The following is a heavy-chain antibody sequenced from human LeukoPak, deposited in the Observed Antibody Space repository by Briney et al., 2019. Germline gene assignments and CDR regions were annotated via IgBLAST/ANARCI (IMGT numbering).Heavy chain of an antibody. CDR1: GFTFSSYS. D-gene: IGHD5-12*01. CDR2: IYYSGST. CDR3: ARDPLYSGYDF. J-gene: IGHJ4*02. V-gene: IGHV4-39*07. Sequence: GSLRLSCAASGFTFSSYSMNWVRQAPGKGLEWIGSIYYSGSTYYNPSLKSRVTISVDTSKNQFSLKLSSVTAADTAVYYCARDPLYSGYDFWGQGTLVTVSS.